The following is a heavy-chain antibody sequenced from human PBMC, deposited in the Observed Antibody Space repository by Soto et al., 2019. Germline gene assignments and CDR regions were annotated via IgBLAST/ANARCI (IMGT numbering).Heavy chain of an antibody. D-gene: IGHD6-13*01. CDR3: ESTYSSSWSPFDY. V-gene: IGHV4-34*01. Sequence: QVQLQQWGAGLLKPSETLSLTCAVYGGSFSGYYWSWIRQPPGKGLEWIGEINHSGGTNYNPSLKSLVTISVDKSKKQFSLKLSSVTAADTAVYYCESTYSSSWSPFDYWGQGTLVTVSS. CDR1: GGSFSGYY. CDR2: INHSGGT. J-gene: IGHJ4*02.